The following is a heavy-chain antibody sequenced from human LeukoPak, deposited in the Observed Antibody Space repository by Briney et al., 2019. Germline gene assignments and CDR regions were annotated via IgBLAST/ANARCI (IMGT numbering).Heavy chain of an antibody. CDR3: ARDDSGSWDLLFDY. CDR2: ISFDGSNK. Sequence: GGSLRLSCAASGFTFSSYWMSWVRQAPGKGLEWVAVISFDGSNKYYADSVKGRFTISRDNSKNTLYLQINSLRAEDTAVYYCARDDSGSWDLLFDYWGQGTLVTVSS. V-gene: IGHV3-30-3*01. D-gene: IGHD6-13*01. CDR1: GFTFSSYW. J-gene: IGHJ4*02.